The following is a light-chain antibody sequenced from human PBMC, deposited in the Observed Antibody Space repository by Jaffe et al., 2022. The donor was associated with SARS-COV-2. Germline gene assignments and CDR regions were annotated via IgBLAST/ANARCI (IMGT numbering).Light chain of an antibody. J-gene: IGKJ3*01. V-gene: IGKV3-20*01. Sequence: EIVLTQSPGTLSLSPGERATLSCRASQSVTKNYLGWFQQKPGQAPRLLIYDASHRATGIPDRFSGSGSGTNFTLTISRLEPEDFAVYYCQQCAHAPITFGPGTKVDIK. CDR1: QSVTKNY. CDR2: DAS. CDR3: QQCAHAPIT.